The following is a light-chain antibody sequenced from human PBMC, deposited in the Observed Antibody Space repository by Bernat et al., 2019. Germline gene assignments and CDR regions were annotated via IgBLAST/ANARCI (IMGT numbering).Light chain of an antibody. Sequence: QSALTQPASVSGSPGQSITISCTGTSSDVGTYNLVSCYQHYPGKAPKLIIYEVTKGPSGVSNRFSGSKSGNTASLTISGLQAEDEADYYCSSYASSTTVLFGGGTKLTVL. CDR3: SSYASSTTVL. V-gene: IGLV2-23*02. J-gene: IGLJ2*01. CDR1: SSDVGTYNL. CDR2: EVT.